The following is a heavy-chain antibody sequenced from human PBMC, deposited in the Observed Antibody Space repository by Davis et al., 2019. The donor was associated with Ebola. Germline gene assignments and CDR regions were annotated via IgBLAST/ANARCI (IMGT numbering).Heavy chain of an antibody. D-gene: IGHD6-13*01. CDR3: VRDREAAAGWGLDH. Sequence: GESLKISCTASGFMFDTYGMTWVRQAPGKGLEWVSGINWNGDNIAYADSVKGRFTISRDNAKNSLYLQMNSLRPDDMGLYYCVRDREAAAGWGLDHWGRGTLVTVSS. CDR2: INWNGDNI. V-gene: IGHV3-20*04. J-gene: IGHJ4*02. CDR1: GFMFDTYG.